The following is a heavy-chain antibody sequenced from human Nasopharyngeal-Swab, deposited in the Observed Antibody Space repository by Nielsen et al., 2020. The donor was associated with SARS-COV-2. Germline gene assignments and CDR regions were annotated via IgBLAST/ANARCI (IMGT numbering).Heavy chain of an antibody. CDR1: GFTFSSYA. D-gene: IGHD3-10*01. V-gene: IGHV3-23*01. Sequence: GGSLRLSCAASGFTFSSYAMNWVRQAPGKGLEWVSAISGSAGSTYYADSVKGRFTISRDNSKNTLYLQMNSLRAEDTAVYYCAKDHYYGSGSPHYWGQGTLVTVSS. J-gene: IGHJ4*02. CDR2: ISGSAGST. CDR3: AKDHYYGSGSPHY.